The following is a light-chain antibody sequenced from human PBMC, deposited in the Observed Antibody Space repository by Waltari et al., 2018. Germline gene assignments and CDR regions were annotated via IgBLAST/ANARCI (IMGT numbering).Light chain of an antibody. CDR3: QSSDSRGTYVV. CDR2: KET. Sequence: SYELTQPPSMSVSPGPTARITCSGDALSKQYGYWYQQKPGQAPVLMIYKETERPAGNPERVSGSSSGTTLTLTSSGAQAEDEADYYCQSSDSRGTYVVFGGGTKLTV. J-gene: IGLJ3*02. CDR1: ALSKQY. V-gene: IGLV3-25*03.